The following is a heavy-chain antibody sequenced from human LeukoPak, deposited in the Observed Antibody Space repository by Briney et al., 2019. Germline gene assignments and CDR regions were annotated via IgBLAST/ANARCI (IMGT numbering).Heavy chain of an antibody. CDR3: ATRGITAARLDY. D-gene: IGHD2-2*01. Sequence: RASVTVSFKSSVSTFPSHATTWLRQAPGLGREWMGWISTSNGDKNYVQNLQGRITLTIDTSTTTAYMELRSLRSDDTAIYYCATRGITAARLDYWGQGTLVTVSS. J-gene: IGHJ4*02. CDR2: ISTSNGDK. V-gene: IGHV1-18*04. CDR1: VSTFPSHA.